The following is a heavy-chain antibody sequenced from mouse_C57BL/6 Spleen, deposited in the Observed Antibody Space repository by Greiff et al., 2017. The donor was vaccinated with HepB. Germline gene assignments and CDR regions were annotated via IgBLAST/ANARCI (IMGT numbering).Heavy chain of an antibody. D-gene: IGHD2-3*01. J-gene: IGHJ2*01. CDR2: ISYAGSN. CDR1: GFSITSGYY. V-gene: IGHV3-6*01. CDR3: AIDHYDGYHFDY. Sequence: EVKLVESGPGLVKPSQSLSLTCSVTGFSITSGYYWYWIRPFPGNKLEWMGYISYAGSNYYNPSLKNRISITRDTTKNQFFLKLNSVTTEDTATYYSAIDHYDGYHFDYWGQGTTLTVSS.